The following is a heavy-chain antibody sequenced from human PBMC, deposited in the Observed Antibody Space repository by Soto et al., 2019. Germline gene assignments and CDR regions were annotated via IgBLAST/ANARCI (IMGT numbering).Heavy chain of an antibody. Sequence: QVQLVQSGAEVKKPGSSVKVSCKASGGTFSSYTISWVRQAPGQGLEWMGRIIPILGIANYAQKFQGRVTITEDKTTSTAYMELSSLRSEDTAVYYCASEIWFGELLLNYFDYWGQGTLVTVSS. CDR1: GGTFSSYT. CDR3: ASEIWFGELLLNYFDY. V-gene: IGHV1-69*02. J-gene: IGHJ4*02. D-gene: IGHD3-10*01. CDR2: IIPILGIA.